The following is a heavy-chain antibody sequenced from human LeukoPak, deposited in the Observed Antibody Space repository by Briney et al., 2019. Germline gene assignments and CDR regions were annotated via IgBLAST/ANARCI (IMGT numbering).Heavy chain of an antibody. CDR2: ISGGGGST. Sequence: GGSLRLSCAASGYTFSNYAMTWVRQAPGKGLEWVSTISGGGGSTYYADSVKGRFTISRDNSKSTLNLQMNSLRAEDTAVYYCAKEGNDFRNLDYWGQGTLVTVSS. J-gene: IGHJ4*02. V-gene: IGHV3-23*01. CDR1: GYTFSNYA. D-gene: IGHD3-3*01. CDR3: AKEGNDFRNLDY.